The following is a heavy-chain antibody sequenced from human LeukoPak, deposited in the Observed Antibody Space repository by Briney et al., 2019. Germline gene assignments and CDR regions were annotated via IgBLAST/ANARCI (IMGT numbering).Heavy chain of an antibody. CDR2: IYPGDSDT. D-gene: IGHD3-10*01. J-gene: IGHJ6*03. Sequence: GESLKISCKGSGYSFTSYWIGWVRQMPGKGLEWMGIIYPGDSDTRYSPSFQGQVTISADKSISTAYLQWSSLKASDTAMYYCARHVSGSGIYNYYYMDVWGKGTTVTVSS. V-gene: IGHV5-51*01. CDR3: ARHVSGSGIYNYYYMDV. CDR1: GYSFTSYW.